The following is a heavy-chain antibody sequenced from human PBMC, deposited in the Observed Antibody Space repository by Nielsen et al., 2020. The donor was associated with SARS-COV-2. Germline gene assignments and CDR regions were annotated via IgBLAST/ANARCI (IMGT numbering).Heavy chain of an antibody. J-gene: IGHJ3*01. CDR3: AKDIASSGSDAFGA. CDR1: GYTFTSYG. Sequence: ASVKVSCKASGYTFTSYGISWVRQAPGQGLEWMGWISAYNGNTNYAQKLQGRVTMTEDTSTDTAYMELSSLRSEDTAVYYCAKDIASSGSDAFGAWGQGTMVIVSS. V-gene: IGHV1-18*01. CDR2: ISAYNGNT. D-gene: IGHD3-22*01.